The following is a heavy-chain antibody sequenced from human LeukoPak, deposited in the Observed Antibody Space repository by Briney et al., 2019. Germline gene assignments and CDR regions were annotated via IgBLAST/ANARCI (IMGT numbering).Heavy chain of an antibody. CDR2: ISYDETTK. CDR3: VRSSGSYSGVNWFDP. V-gene: IGHV3-30*03. D-gene: IGHD3-10*01. CDR1: GFTFSSYS. Sequence: GGSLRLSCAASGFTFSSYSMNWVRQAPGKGLEWVALISYDETTKYYADSVKGRFTISRDNSKNTLSLQMNNLRPEDTAVYHCVRSSGSYSGVNWFDPWGQGTLVTVSS. J-gene: IGHJ5*02.